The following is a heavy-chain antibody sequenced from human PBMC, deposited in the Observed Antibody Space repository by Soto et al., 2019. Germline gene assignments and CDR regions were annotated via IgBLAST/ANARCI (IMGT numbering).Heavy chain of an antibody. CDR2: ISGSGGST. J-gene: IGHJ4*02. Sequence: EVQLLESGGGLGQPGGSLRLSCAASGFTFSSYAMSWVRQAPGKGLEWVSAISGSGGSTYYADSVKGRFTISRDNSKNTLYLQMNSLRAEDTSVYYCAKEVSDFWSGYPRGGRPDAYWGQGTLVTVSS. CDR3: AKEVSDFWSGYPRGGRPDAY. D-gene: IGHD3-3*01. V-gene: IGHV3-23*01. CDR1: GFTFSSYA.